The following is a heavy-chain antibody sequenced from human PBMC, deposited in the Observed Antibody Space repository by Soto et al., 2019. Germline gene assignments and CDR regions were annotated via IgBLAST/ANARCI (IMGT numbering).Heavy chain of an antibody. J-gene: IGHJ3*02. CDR1: GYTFTIYG. V-gene: IGHV1-18*01. Sequence: ASVKVSCKASGYTFTIYGISWVRQAPGQGLEWMGWISAYNGNTNYAQKLQGRVTMTTDTSTSKAYMELRSLRSDDTAVYYCARIMVTHPLGVVVIDDAFDTWGQGTMVTVSS. CDR3: ARIMVTHPLGVVVIDDAFDT. CDR2: ISAYNGNT. D-gene: IGHD3-22*01.